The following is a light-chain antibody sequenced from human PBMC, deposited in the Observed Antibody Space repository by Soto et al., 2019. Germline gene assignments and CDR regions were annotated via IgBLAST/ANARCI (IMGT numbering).Light chain of an antibody. CDR1: QSFSNY. V-gene: IGKV1-39*01. CDR2: SAT. CDR3: QQTYTIPWT. Sequence: DIQMTQSPSYVSASVGDRVTITCRTSQSFSNYLAWYQHRPWKAPKLLIYSATVLQSGVPSRFSGSGSGTDFTLTISRLQPEDSATYYCQQTYTIPWTFGQGTRVEIK. J-gene: IGKJ1*01.